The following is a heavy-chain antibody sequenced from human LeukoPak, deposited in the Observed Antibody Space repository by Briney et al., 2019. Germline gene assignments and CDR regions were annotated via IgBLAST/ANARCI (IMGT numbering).Heavy chain of an antibody. CDR1: GGSISSGSYY. J-gene: IGHJ4*02. Sequence: SETLSLTCTVSGGSISSGSYYWSWIRQPAGKGLEFIGRIYTSGSTNYNPSLKSRVTISGDTSKNQFSLKLRSVTAADTAVYYCARGSRGFDYWGQGTLVTVSS. CDR3: ARGSRGFDY. CDR2: IYTSGST. V-gene: IGHV4-61*02.